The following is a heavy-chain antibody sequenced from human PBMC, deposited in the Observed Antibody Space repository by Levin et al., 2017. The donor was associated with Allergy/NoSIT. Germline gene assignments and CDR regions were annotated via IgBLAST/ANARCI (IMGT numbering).Heavy chain of an antibody. V-gene: IGHV4-59*01. Sequence: SETLSLTCIVSAASISSYHWSWIRQPPGKGLEWIGYIYYSGSTNYNPSLKSRVTMSVDTSRNQFSLTLNSVTAADTAVYYCARDRVVASSGTYYYYGMAVWGQGTTVTVSS. J-gene: IGHJ6*02. CDR1: AASISSYH. D-gene: IGHD2-15*01. CDR2: IYYSGST. CDR3: ARDRVVASSGTYYYYGMAV.